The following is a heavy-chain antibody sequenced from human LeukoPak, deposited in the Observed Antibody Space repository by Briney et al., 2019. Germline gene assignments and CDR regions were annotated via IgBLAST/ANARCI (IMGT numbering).Heavy chain of an antibody. D-gene: IGHD3-10*01. V-gene: IGHV5-10-1*01. J-gene: IGHJ4*02. CDR2: IDPSDSYT. CDR1: GYSFSSYW. Sequence: GESLKISCKGSGYSFSSYWITWVRQMPGKGLEWMGRIDPSDSYTKYSPSFQGHVTISVGKSISTAYLQWSSLKAPDTAMYYCASESGSGSYYDYWGQGTLVTVSS. CDR3: ASESGSGSYYDY.